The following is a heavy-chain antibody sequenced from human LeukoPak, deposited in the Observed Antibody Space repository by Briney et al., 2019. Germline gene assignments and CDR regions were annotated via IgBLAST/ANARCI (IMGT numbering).Heavy chain of an antibody. CDR1: GFTVSSNY. CDR2: IYSGGST. J-gene: IGHJ4*02. CDR3: ASEQQYSGSHY. Sequence: GGSPRLSCAASGFTVSSNYMSWVRQAPGKGLEWVSVIYSGGSTYYADSVKGRFTISRDNSKNTLYLQMNSLRAEDTAVYYCASEQQYSGSHYWGQGTLVTVSS. D-gene: IGHD5-12*01. V-gene: IGHV3-53*01.